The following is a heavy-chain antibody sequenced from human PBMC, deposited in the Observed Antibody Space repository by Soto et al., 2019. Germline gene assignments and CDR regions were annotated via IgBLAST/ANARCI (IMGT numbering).Heavy chain of an antibody. V-gene: IGHV1-18*01. Sequence: ASVKVSCKASGYTFTSYAMHWVRQAPGQRLEWMGWISAYNGNTNYAQKLQGRVTMTTDTSTSTAYMELRSLRSDDTAVYYCATVHSWNYEWYWFDPWGQGTLVTISS. CDR2: ISAYNGNT. CDR3: ATVHSWNYEWYWFDP. CDR1: GYTFTSYA. D-gene: IGHD1-7*01. J-gene: IGHJ5*02.